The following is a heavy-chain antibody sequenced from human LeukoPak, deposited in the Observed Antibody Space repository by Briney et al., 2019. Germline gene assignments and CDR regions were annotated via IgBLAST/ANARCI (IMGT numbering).Heavy chain of an antibody. J-gene: IGHJ6*02. D-gene: IGHD3-10*01. CDR2: VSSNEGT. CDR1: GGSISTYY. Sequence: SETLSLTCTVSGGSISTYYWGWIRQSPGEGLEWIGYVSSNEGTNYNPSLKSRVTILVDTSKNQFSLKLSSVTAADTAVYYCARVRSYYGSGSLGMDVWGQGTTVTVS. CDR3: ARVRSYYGSGSLGMDV. V-gene: IGHV4-59*01.